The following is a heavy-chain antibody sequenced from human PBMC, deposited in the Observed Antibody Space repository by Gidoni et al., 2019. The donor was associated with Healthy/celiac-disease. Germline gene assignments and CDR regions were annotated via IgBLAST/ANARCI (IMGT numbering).Heavy chain of an antibody. D-gene: IGHD1-20*01. CDR3: ARDLSITKFNWFDP. Sequence: EVQLVESGGGLVQPGGSLRLSCAASGFTFSSYWMHWVRQAPGKGLVWVPRINSDGSSTSYADSVKGRFTISRDNAKNTLYLQMNSLRAEDTAVYYCARDLSITKFNWFDPWGQGTLVTVSS. V-gene: IGHV3-74*01. CDR2: INSDGSST. J-gene: IGHJ5*02. CDR1: GFTFSSYW.